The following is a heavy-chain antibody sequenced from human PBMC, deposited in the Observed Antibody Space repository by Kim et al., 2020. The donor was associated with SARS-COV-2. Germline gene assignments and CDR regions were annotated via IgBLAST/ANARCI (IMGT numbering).Heavy chain of an antibody. Sequence: GKARKFQGRVTMTRNTSISTAYMELSSLRSEDTAVYYCARRGRLWNPIDCWGQGTLVTVSS. J-gene: IGHJ4*02. V-gene: IGHV1-8*01. CDR3: ARRGRLWNPIDC. D-gene: IGHD1-1*01.